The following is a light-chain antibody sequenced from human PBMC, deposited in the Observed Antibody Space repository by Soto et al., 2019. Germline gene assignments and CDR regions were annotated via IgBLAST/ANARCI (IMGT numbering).Light chain of an antibody. CDR3: MQPLQSST. CDR2: LGS. CDR1: QSLLHSNGYNY. J-gene: IGKJ1*01. Sequence: DIVITQSPLALPVTPGGPASSSCSSSQSLLHSNGYNYLDWYLQKPGQSPQLLIYLGSNRASGVPDRFSGRGSGTDFTLKISRVEAADVGVYYCMQPLQSSTLGQGTKVDIK. V-gene: IGKV2-28*01.